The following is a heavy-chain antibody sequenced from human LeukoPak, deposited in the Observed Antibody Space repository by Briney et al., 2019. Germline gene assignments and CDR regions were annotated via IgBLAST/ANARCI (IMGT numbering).Heavy chain of an antibody. CDR2: TYYRSKWYN. J-gene: IGHJ6*03. CDR1: GDSVSSNSAA. V-gene: IGHV6-1*01. Sequence: SQTLSLTCAISGDSVSSNSAAWNWIRQSPSRGLEWLGRTYYRSKWYNDYAVSVKSRITINPDTSKNQFSLQLNSVTHEDTAVYYCARGEGAARHYYYCYMDVWGKGTTVTVSS. CDR3: ARGEGAARHYYYCYMDV. D-gene: IGHD6-6*01.